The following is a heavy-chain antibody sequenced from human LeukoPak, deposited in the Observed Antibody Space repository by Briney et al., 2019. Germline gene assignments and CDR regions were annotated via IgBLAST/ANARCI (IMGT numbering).Heavy chain of an antibody. CDR3: AKDLHPNGDLIPDAFDI. D-gene: IGHD4-17*01. CDR2: ISGSGGST. V-gene: IGHV3-23*01. CDR1: GFTFSSYA. J-gene: IGHJ3*02. Sequence: GGSLRLSCAASGFTFSSYAMSWVRQATGKGLEWVSAISGSGGSTYYADSVKGRFTISRDNSKNTLYLQMNSLRAEDTAVYYCAKDLHPNGDLIPDAFDIWGQGTMVTVSS.